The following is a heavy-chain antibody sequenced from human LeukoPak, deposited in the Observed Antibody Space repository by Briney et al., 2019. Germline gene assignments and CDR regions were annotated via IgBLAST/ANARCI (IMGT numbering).Heavy chain of an antibody. V-gene: IGHV3-30-3*01. D-gene: IGHD2/OR15-2a*01. CDR3: ARGAGGHYFTYFQY. J-gene: IGHJ1*01. CDR2: ISYDGNNK. Sequence: GGSLRLSCAGSGFSVSSPGFMFSSYSFHWVRQAPGKGLEWVAVISYDGNNKYYAESMKGRFTVSRDDSKKTVYPQMSSLRVEDTAMYYCARGAGGHYFTYFQYWGRGTLVTVSS. CDR1: GFSVSSPGFMFSSYS.